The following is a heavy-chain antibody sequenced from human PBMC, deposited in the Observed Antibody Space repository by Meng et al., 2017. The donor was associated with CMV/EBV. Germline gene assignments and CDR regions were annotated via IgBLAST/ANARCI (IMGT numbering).Heavy chain of an antibody. CDR2: ISSSGSTI. V-gene: IGHV3-48*03. CDR1: GFTFSSYE. D-gene: IGHD3-22*01. J-gene: IGHJ4*02. CDR3: AREIGYYDSSGYIDY. Sequence: GESLKISCAASGFTFSSYEMNWVRQAPGKGLEWVSYISSSGSTIYYADSVKGRFTISRDNAKNSLYLQMNSLRAEDTAVYYRAREIGYYDSSGYIDYWGQGTLVTVSS.